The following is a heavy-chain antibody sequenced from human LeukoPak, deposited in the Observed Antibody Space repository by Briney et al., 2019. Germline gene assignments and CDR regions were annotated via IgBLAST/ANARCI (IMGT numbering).Heavy chain of an antibody. CDR1: GYSISSGYY. Sequence: PSETLSLTCTVSGYSISSGYYWGWIRQPPGKGLEWIGSIYHSGSTYYNPSLKSRVTISVDTSKNQFSLKLSSVTAADTAVYYCARDWSSGQGDYFDYWGQGTLVTVSS. CDR3: ARDWSSGQGDYFDY. V-gene: IGHV4-38-2*02. D-gene: IGHD3-10*01. J-gene: IGHJ4*02. CDR2: IYHSGST.